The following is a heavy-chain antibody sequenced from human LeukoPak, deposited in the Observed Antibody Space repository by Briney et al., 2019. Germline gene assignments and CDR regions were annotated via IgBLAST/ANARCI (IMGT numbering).Heavy chain of an antibody. CDR2: ISYDGSNK. CDR1: GFTFSSYW. CDR3: AKNSPRITMMAHFDY. J-gene: IGHJ4*02. Sequence: PGGSLRLSCAASGFTFSSYWMSWVRQAPGKGLEWVAVISYDGSNKKYADSVKGRFTISRDNSKNTLYLQMNSLRAEDTAVYYCAKNSPRITMMAHFDYWGQGTLVTVSS. D-gene: IGHD3-22*01. V-gene: IGHV3-30*18.